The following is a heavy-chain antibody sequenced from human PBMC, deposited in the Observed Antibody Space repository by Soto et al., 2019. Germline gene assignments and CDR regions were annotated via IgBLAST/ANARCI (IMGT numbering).Heavy chain of an antibody. J-gene: IGHJ4*02. D-gene: IGHD2-15*01. CDR1: GFTFSSYG. CDR3: AKVGYCSGGSCYAFDY. CDR2: ISYDGSNK. V-gene: IGHV3-30*18. Sequence: QVQLVESGGGVVQPGRSLRLSCAASGFTFSSYGMHWVRQAPGKGLEWVAVISYDGSNKYYADSVKGRFTISRDNSKNTLYLQMNSLRAEDTAVYYCAKVGYCSGGSCYAFDYWGQGTLVTFSS.